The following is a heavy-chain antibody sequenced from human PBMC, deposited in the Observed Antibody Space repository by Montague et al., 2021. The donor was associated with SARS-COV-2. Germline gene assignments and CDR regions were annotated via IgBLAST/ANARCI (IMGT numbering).Heavy chain of an antibody. CDR1: GDSDYVEKLS. CDR2: RCFRSEKKY. Sequence: CAISGDSDYVEKLSRRWEEHSSEREPESKGGRCFRSEKKYDYAVSVKSRMTISPDTSKNQFSLQLSSVTPEDRAVYYCARDPRYSLSWSLDYWGQGTLVTVSS. V-gene: IGHV6-1*01. CDR3: ARDPRYSLSWSLDY. J-gene: IGHJ4*02. D-gene: IGHD6-13*01.